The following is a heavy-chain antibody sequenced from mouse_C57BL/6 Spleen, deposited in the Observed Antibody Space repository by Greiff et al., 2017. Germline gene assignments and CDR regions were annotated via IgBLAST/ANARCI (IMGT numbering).Heavy chain of an antibody. Sequence: VQLQESGAELARPGASVKLSCKASGYTFTSYGISWVKQRTGQGLEWIGEIYPRSGNTYYNEKFKGKATLTADKSSSTAYMELRSLTSEDSAVYFCARFYGYDGGFDYWGQGTTLTVSS. CDR3: ARFYGYDGGFDY. D-gene: IGHD2-2*01. V-gene: IGHV1-81*01. J-gene: IGHJ2*01. CDR1: GYTFTSYG. CDR2: IYPRSGNT.